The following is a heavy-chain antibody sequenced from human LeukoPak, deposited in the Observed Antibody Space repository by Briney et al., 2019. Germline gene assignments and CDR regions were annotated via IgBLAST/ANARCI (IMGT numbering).Heavy chain of an antibody. CDR3: ARGRLLWFGELLMTRNWFDP. D-gene: IGHD3-10*01. CDR1: GYSISSGYY. J-gene: IGHJ5*02. Sequence: PSETLSLTCTVSGYSISSGYYWGWIRQPPGKGLEWIGSIYHSGSTYYNPSLKSRVTISVDTSKNQFSLKLSSVTAADTAVYYCARGRLLWFGELLMTRNWFDPWGQGTLVTVSS. V-gene: IGHV4-38-2*02. CDR2: IYHSGST.